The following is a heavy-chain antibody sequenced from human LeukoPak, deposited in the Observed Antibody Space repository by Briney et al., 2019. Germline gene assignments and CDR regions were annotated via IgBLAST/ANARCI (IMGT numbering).Heavy chain of an antibody. CDR3: ARAVSGNQFDY. CDR1: GGSFSGYY. J-gene: IGHJ4*02. Sequence: PSETLSLTCAVYGGSFSGYYWSWIRQPPGKGLEWIGEINHSGSTNYNPSLKSRVTISVDTSKNQFSLKLSSVTAADTAVYFCARAVSGNQFDYWGQGALVAVSS. V-gene: IGHV4-34*01. CDR2: INHSGST. D-gene: IGHD3-3*01.